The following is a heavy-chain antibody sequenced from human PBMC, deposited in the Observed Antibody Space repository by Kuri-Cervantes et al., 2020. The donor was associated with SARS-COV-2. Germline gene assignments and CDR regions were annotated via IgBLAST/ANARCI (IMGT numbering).Heavy chain of an antibody. J-gene: IGHJ4*02. Sequence: GGSLRLSCAASGFTFNSYSMNWVRQAPGKGLEWVSSISSSNGYIYYADSVKGRFTVSRDNAKDSLYLQMNSLRTEDTAVYYCARDWGPTDYWGQGTLVTVSS. CDR2: ISSSNGYI. D-gene: IGHD3-16*01. CDR1: GFTFNSYS. V-gene: IGHV3-21*01. CDR3: ARDWGPTDY.